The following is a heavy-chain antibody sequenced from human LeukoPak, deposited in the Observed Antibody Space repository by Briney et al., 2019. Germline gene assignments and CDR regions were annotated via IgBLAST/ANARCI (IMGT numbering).Heavy chain of an antibody. Sequence: PGGSLRLSCVASGISLSNYAMTWVRQAPGKGLEWVSYISERGGSTTYADSVKGRFTISRDTSLNTLYLQMNSLRAEDTAVYYCARRVVVIRGILVIGYHQEGYHYDFWGQGVLVTVSS. CDR2: ISERGGST. J-gene: IGHJ4*02. CDR3: ARRVVVIRGILVIGYHQEGYHYDF. CDR1: GISLSNYA. D-gene: IGHD3-10*01. V-gene: IGHV3-23*01.